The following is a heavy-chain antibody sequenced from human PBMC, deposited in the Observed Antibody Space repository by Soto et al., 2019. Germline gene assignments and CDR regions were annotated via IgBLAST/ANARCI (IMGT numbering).Heavy chain of an antibody. Sequence: QVQLQESGPGLVKPSGTLSLTCAVSGGSISRSNWWSWVRQPPGKGLEWIGEVYHSGSINYSPSLTSRLTRSVDKSKNQFSLKLSSVTAADTAVYYFAIPTSPHAFYIWCQGTMVTVSS. CDR1: GGSISRSNW. CDR3: AIPTSPHAFYI. CDR2: VYHSGSI. V-gene: IGHV4-4*02. J-gene: IGHJ3*02.